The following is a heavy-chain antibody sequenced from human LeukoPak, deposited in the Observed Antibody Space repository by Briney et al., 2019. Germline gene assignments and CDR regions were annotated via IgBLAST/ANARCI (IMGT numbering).Heavy chain of an antibody. D-gene: IGHD3-22*01. CDR1: GGSISSSSYY. J-gene: IGHJ4*02. Sequence: MASETLSLTCTVSGGSISSSSYYWSWIRQYPGKGLEWIGYIYNSGSTYYNPSLKSRVTISVDTSKNQFSLELSSVTAADTAVYYCARDSSGYSYFDYWGQGTLVTVSS. CDR3: ARDSSGYSYFDY. V-gene: IGHV4-31*03. CDR2: IYNSGST.